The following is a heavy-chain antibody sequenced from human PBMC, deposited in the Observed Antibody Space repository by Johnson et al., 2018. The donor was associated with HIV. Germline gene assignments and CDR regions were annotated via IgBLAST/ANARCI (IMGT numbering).Heavy chain of an antibody. CDR1: GFTFSSYA. V-gene: IGHV3-64*01. J-gene: IGHJ3*02. D-gene: IGHD5-12*01. CDR2: ISSNGGST. Sequence: VQLVESGGSVVRPGGSLRLSCAASGFTFSSYAMHWVRQAPGKGLEYVSAISSNGGSTYYANSVKGRFTISRDNSKNTLYLQMNSLRAEDTALYYCARVGWATSDAFDIWGQGTMVTVSS. CDR3: ARVGWATSDAFDI.